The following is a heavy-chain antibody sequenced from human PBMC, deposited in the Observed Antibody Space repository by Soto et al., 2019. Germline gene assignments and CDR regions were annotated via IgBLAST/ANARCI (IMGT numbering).Heavy chain of an antibody. CDR2: ISRDGSTM. Sequence: QVQLVESGGGVVQPGRSLRLSCAASGVTLSNFGMHWVRQAPGKGLEWVAVISRDGSTMLYADSVKGRFTISRDSSRNTLYVQMNSLRAEDTAVYHCVGEVASGYWGQGTLVTVSS. J-gene: IGHJ4*02. CDR3: VGEVASGY. D-gene: IGHD2-21*01. CDR1: GVTLSNFG. V-gene: IGHV3-30*03.